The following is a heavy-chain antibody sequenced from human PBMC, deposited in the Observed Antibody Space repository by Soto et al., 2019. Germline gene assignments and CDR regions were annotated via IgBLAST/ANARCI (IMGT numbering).Heavy chain of an antibody. D-gene: IGHD3-10*01. Sequence: GSAVKVSFKSSGYTFTSYGISWVRQAPGQGLEWMGWISAYNGNTNYAQKLQGRVTMTTDTSTSTAYMELRSLRSDDTAVYYCARSLIRGQALNDYWGQGTRVTVSS. CDR1: GYTFTSYG. CDR2: ISAYNGNT. J-gene: IGHJ4*02. CDR3: ARSLIRGQALNDY. V-gene: IGHV1-18*01.